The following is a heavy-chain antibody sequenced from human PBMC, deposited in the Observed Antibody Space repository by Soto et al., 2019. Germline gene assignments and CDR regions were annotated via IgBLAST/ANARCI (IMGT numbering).Heavy chain of an antibody. Sequence: GGSLRLSCAASGFTFSSYGIHWVRQAPGNGLEWVALISYDGSNKYYADSVKGRFTISRDNSKNTLYLQMSRLRVEDTAVYFYAKDRTLYSATPVRFDYCGQGTLVTVSS. V-gene: IGHV3-30*18. CDR3: AKDRTLYSATPVRFDY. CDR2: ISYDGSNK. D-gene: IGHD5-12*01. J-gene: IGHJ4*02. CDR1: GFTFSSYG.